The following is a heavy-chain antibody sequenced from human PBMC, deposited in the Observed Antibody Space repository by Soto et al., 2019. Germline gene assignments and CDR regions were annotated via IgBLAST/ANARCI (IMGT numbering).Heavy chain of an antibody. V-gene: IGHV3-33*01. D-gene: IGHD3-22*01. CDR3: ARVPRYDTWYFDY. Sequence: QVQLVESGGGVVQPGRSLRLSCTASGFSVSTHVIHWVRQVPGKGLEWVAVLWYDGSREYYAESVKGRFTISRDNSKNTMYLQMNSLRAEDTAVYYCARVPRYDTWYFDYWGQGTLATVSS. CDR2: LWYDGSRE. J-gene: IGHJ4*02. CDR1: GFSVSTHV.